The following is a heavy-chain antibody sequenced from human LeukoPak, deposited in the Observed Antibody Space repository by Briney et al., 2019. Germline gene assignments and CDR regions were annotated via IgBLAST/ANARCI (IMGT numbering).Heavy chain of an antibody. D-gene: IGHD6-13*01. CDR2: ISSNGGST. CDR3: ARVYSSSWYSAFGI. Sequence: GGSLRLSCAASGFTFSSYAMHWVRQAPGKGLEYVSAISSNGGSTYYANSLKGRFTISRDNSKNTLYLQMGSLRAEDMAVYYCARVYSSSWYSAFGIWGQGTMVTVSS. CDR1: GFTFSSYA. J-gene: IGHJ3*02. V-gene: IGHV3-64*01.